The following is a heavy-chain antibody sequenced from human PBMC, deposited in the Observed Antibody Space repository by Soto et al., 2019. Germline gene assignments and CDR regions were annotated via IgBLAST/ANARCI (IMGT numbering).Heavy chain of an antibody. CDR3: GCFGGEFDF. Sequence: QVQLVQSGAEVKKPGASVKVSCQTSAYTFTGYSIHWVRQAPGHWLEWMGWVNPESGGTNYAQKFQGRVTMSRDTSIDTAYMELSSLSSDDTAVYFCGCFGGEFDFWGRGTLVTVSS. CDR1: AYTFTGYS. CDR2: VNPESGGT. D-gene: IGHD3-3*01. J-gene: IGHJ4*02. V-gene: IGHV1-2*02.